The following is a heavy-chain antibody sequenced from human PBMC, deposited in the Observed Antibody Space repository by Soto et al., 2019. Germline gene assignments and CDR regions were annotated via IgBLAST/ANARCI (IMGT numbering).Heavy chain of an antibody. D-gene: IGHD6-6*01. J-gene: IGHJ4*02. CDR2: IYYTGST. V-gene: IGHV4-61*01. Sequence: PSAILSLACSVSGGSVNSDSYYWSWIRQPPGRGLEWIGYIYYTGSTNYNPSLKSRVSISIDTSRNQFSLKLSSVTAADTAVYYCAREFSNSPEAFDSWGQGSLVTVS. CDR1: GGSVNSDSYY. CDR3: AREFSNSPEAFDS.